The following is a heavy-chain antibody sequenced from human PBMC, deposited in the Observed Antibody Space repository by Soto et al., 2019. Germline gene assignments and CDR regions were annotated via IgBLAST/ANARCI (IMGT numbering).Heavy chain of an antibody. CDR2: IKPNSGGT. D-gene: IGHD3-10*01. CDR3: ARTRGVIPRVTYNWFDP. J-gene: IGHJ5*02. V-gene: IGHV1-2*02. CDR1: GYSFSGYY. Sequence: QVQLVQSGAEVEKPGASVKVSCKASGYSFSGYYMNWVRQAPGQGLEWMGWIKPNSGGTDYAQKFQGRVTMTRDTSISTAYMELRGLRYDDTAVDYCARTRGVIPRVTYNWFDPWGQGTLVTVSS.